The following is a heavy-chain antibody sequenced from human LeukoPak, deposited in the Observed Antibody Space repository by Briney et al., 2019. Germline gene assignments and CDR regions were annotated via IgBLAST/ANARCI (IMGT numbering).Heavy chain of an antibody. Sequence: SGGSLRLSCAASGFTFSSYSMNWVRQAPGKGLEWVSSISSSSSYIYYADSVKVRFTISRDNAKNSLYLQMNSLRAEDTAVYYCARALLLWFGEPRSGAFDIWGQGTMVTVSS. CDR2: ISSSSSYI. J-gene: IGHJ3*02. CDR1: GFTFSSYS. CDR3: ARALLLWFGEPRSGAFDI. V-gene: IGHV3-21*01. D-gene: IGHD3-10*01.